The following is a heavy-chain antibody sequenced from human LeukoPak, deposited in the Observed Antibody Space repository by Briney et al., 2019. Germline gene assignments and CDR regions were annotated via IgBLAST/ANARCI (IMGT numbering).Heavy chain of an antibody. J-gene: IGHJ5*02. Sequence: GGPLRLSCAASGFSFMNAWMIWVRQAPGKGLEWVSSISGSGGRTYYAASVKGRFTISRDNSKNTLYLQMSSLRAEDTAIYYCAKGPYSDSSEWFDPWGQGTLVTVSS. V-gene: IGHV3-23*01. D-gene: IGHD6-6*01. CDR1: GFSFMNAW. CDR2: ISGSGGRT. CDR3: AKGPYSDSSEWFDP.